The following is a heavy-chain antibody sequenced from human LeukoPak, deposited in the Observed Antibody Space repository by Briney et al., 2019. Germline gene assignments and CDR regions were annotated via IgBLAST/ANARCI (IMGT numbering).Heavy chain of an antibody. CDR2: FDPEDGET. D-gene: IGHD5-12*01. CDR3: ATAELWGGYELPNL. Sequence: ASVKISCKVSGYTLTELSMHWVRQPPGKGLEWMGGFDPEDGETIYAQKFQGRVTMTEDTSTDTAYMELSSLRSEDTAVYYCATAELWGGYELPNLWGQGTLVTVSS. J-gene: IGHJ5*02. CDR1: GYTLTELS. V-gene: IGHV1-24*01.